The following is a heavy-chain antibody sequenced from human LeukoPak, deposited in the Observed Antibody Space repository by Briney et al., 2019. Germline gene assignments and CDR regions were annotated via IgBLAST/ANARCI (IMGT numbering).Heavy chain of an antibody. J-gene: IGHJ3*02. CDR3: ARLLYYYDSSGYTNDAFDI. CDR2: TYYSGST. D-gene: IGHD3-22*01. V-gene: IGHV4-39*01. Sequence: SETLSLTCTVSGGSISSSSYYWGWIRQPPGKGLEWIGSTYYSGSTYYNPSLKSRVTISVDTSKNQFSLKLSSVTAADTAVYYCARLLYYYDSSGYTNDAFDIWGQGTMVTVSS. CDR1: GGSISSSSYY.